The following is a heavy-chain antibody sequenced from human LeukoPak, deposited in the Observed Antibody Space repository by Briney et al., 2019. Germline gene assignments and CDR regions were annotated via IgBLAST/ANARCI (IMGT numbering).Heavy chain of an antibody. CDR1: GFTFSNYA. Sequence: PGGSLRLSCAASGFTFSNYAMSWVRQAPGKGLDWVSTISATGGGTVYADSVKGRFTISRDNSRNTLLLQMNSLTADDTAVYYCAKDCDTLPSRPSPFDNWGQGILVTVSS. V-gene: IGHV3-23*01. CDR3: AKDCDTLPSRPSPFDN. D-gene: IGHD6-6*01. CDR2: ISATGGGT. J-gene: IGHJ4*02.